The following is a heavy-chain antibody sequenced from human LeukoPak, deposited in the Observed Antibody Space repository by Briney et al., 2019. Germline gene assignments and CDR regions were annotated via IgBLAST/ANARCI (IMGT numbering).Heavy chain of an antibody. CDR2: IYYSGST. V-gene: IGHV4-59*08. D-gene: IGHD3-22*01. CDR1: GGSISSYY. CDR3: ARRSYYYDSSGYQSLFDY. Sequence: SSETLSLTCTVSGGSISSYYWSWIRQPPGKGLEWIGYIYYSGSTNYNPSLKSRVTISVDTFKNQFSLKLSSVTAADTAVCYCARRSYYYDSSGYQSLFDYWGQGTLVTVSS. J-gene: IGHJ4*02.